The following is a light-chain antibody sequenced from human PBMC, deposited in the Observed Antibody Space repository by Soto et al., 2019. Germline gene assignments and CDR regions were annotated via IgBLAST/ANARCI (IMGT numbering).Light chain of an antibody. J-gene: IGKJ1*01. CDR3: QQANSFPWT. Sequence: DILMTQAPASVSASVGDRVTITCRASQGISHWLAWYQQKPGNAPKPLIYEASSLERGVPARFSGSGSGTDFTLTISSLQPEDFATYYCQQANSFPWTFGQGTKV. CDR2: EAS. V-gene: IGKV1-12*02. CDR1: QGISHW.